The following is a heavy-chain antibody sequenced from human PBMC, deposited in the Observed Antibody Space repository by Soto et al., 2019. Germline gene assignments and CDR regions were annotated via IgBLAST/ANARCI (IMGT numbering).Heavy chain of an antibody. CDR2: IKPDGGDK. Sequence: EVQLVESGGGLVQPGGSLRLSCAASGFTFSDYWMNWVCQAPGKGLEWVANIKPDGGDKYYVDSVKGQFTISRDNAKNSLYLQMNSLRAEDTAVYYCASLRIEAWGQGTLVTVSS. CDR3: ASLRIEA. J-gene: IGHJ5*02. CDR1: GFTFSDYW. V-gene: IGHV3-7*05.